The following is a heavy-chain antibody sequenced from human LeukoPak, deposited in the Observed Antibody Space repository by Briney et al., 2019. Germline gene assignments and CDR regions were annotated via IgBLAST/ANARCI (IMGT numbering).Heavy chain of an antibody. D-gene: IGHD3-22*01. CDR1: GFTFSSYS. Sequence: GGSLRLSCAASGFTFSSYSMNWVRQAPGKGLEWVSYISSSSSTIYYADSVKGRFTISRDNAKNSLYLQMNSLGAEDTAVYYCARGALYYYDSSGYPHWGQGTLVTVSS. V-gene: IGHV3-48*04. CDR2: ISSSSSTI. CDR3: ARGALYYYDSSGYPH. J-gene: IGHJ4*02.